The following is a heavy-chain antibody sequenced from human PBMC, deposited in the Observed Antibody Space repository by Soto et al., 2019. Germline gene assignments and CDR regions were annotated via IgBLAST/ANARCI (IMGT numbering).Heavy chain of an antibody. V-gene: IGHV3-21*01. CDR3: ARGLSSGWFDY. CDR1: GFTFSNYS. Sequence: EVQLVESGGGLVKPGGSLRVSCAASGFTFSNYSMNWVRQAPGQGLEWVSSISSTSKDIYYADSVKGRFTISRDNAKKSLYLQMNSLGAEATAVYYCARGLSSGWFDYWGQGTLVTVS. CDR2: ISSTSKDI. J-gene: IGHJ5*01. D-gene: IGHD6-19*01.